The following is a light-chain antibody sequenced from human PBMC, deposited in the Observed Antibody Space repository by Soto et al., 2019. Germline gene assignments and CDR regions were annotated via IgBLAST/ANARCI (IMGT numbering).Light chain of an antibody. CDR1: QSLTRN. CDR2: GAS. V-gene: IGKV3-15*01. Sequence: EIVMTQSRATLSMSPGGRVTLSFRASQSLTRNLAWYQQKPGQAPRLLIYGASTRATGIPARFSGSGSGTDFTLTISRLEPEDFAVYYCQQYDNSPLTFGGGTKVDIK. CDR3: QQYDNSPLT. J-gene: IGKJ4*01.